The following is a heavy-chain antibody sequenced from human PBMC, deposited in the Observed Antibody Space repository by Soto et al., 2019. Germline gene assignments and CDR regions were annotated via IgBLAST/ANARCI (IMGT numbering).Heavy chain of an antibody. V-gene: IGHV3-23*01. Sequence: GSLRLSCAASGFPFSSFAMSWVRQAPGKGLEWVSAISGSGGSTYYSDSVKGRFIISRDSFKNMVYLQMNSLRAEDTAVYYCARGPEAYYHFWSGSYSPAYWGQGTLVTVSS. CDR2: ISGSGGST. CDR1: GFPFSSFA. D-gene: IGHD3-3*01. CDR3: ARGPEAYYHFWSGSYSPAY. J-gene: IGHJ4*02.